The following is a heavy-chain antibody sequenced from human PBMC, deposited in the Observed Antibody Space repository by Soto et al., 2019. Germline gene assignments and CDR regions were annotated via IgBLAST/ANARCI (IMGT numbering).Heavy chain of an antibody. D-gene: IGHD1-26*01. CDR1: GYTFIGYY. Sequence: QVQLVQSGAEVKRPGASVKVSCKASGYTFIGYYIHWVRQAPGQGLEWVGVINPSGGSTNNAQKFQDRVTMTRDTSTSTVYMELSGLRSEDTAVYYCTRDLEAGGYSGGGYWGQGTLVTVSS. J-gene: IGHJ4*02. CDR3: TRDLEAGGYSGGGY. V-gene: IGHV1-46*01. CDR2: INPSGGST.